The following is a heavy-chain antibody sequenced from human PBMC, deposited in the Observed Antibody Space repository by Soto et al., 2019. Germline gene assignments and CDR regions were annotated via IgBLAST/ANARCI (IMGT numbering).Heavy chain of an antibody. CDR2: ISYDGSNK. CDR3: ARASSSYISGVSWFDP. D-gene: IGHD6-13*01. J-gene: IGHJ5*02. CDR1: GFAFSSYA. V-gene: IGHV3-30-3*01. Sequence: GGSLGLSCAASGFAFSSYAMHWVRQAPGKGLEWVAVISYDGSNKYYADSVKGRFTISRDNSKNTLYLQMNSLRAEDTAVYYCARASSSYISGVSWFDPWGQGTLVTVSS.